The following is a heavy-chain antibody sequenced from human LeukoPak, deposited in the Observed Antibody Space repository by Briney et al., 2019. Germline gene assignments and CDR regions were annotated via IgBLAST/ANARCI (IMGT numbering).Heavy chain of an antibody. CDR2: FYYSGTT. J-gene: IGHJ4*02. CDR3: SSDALSSDF. Sequence: SETLSLTCSVSGVSISATSYYWGWIRQAPGKGLGWIGSFYYSGTTCYNPSLKSRVTISVDTSNNKFFLNLTSVTAADTAVYYCSSDALSSDFWGQGILVTVSA. D-gene: IGHD3-16*02. CDR1: GVSISATSYY. V-gene: IGHV4-39*01.